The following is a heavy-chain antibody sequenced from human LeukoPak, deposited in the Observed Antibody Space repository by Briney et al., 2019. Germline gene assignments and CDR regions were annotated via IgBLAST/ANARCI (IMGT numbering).Heavy chain of an antibody. CDR1: GYSISIGYY. V-gene: IGHV4-38-2*02. CDR3: ARTVTVTSFSFDY. D-gene: IGHD4-17*01. CDR2: IYHSGGT. Sequence: PSETLSLTCTVSGYSISIGYYWGWIRQPPGKGLEWIGSIYHSGGTYYNPSLKSRVTISVDTSKNQFSLKLSSVTAADTAVYYCARTVTVTSFSFDYWGQGTLVTVSS. J-gene: IGHJ4*02.